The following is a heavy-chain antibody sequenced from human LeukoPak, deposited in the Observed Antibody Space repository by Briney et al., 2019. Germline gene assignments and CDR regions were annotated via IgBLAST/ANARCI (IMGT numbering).Heavy chain of an antibody. J-gene: IGHJ6*02. CDR2: ISSSGSTI. D-gene: IGHD3-9*01. CDR3: AKAFYDILTGYPYYYYYYGMDV. Sequence: GGSLRLSCAASGFTFSDYYMSWIRQAPGKGLEWVSYISSSGSTIYYADSVKGRFTISRDNAKNSLYLQMNSLRAEDTAVYYCAKAFYDILTGYPYYYYYYGMDVWGQGTTVTVSS. V-gene: IGHV3-11*01. CDR1: GFTFSDYY.